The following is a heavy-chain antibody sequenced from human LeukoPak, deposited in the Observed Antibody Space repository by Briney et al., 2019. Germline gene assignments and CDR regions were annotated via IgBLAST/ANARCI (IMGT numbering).Heavy chain of an antibody. D-gene: IGHD4-11*01. J-gene: IGHJ3*02. Sequence: SETLSLTCTVSGGSISSYYWSWIRQPPGKGLEWIGYIHYSGSTNYNPSLKSRVTISVDTSKNQFSLKLSSVTAADTAVYYCASLKVTSDAFDIWGQGTMVTVSS. CDR2: IHYSGST. V-gene: IGHV4-59*01. CDR1: GGSISSYY. CDR3: ASLKVTSDAFDI.